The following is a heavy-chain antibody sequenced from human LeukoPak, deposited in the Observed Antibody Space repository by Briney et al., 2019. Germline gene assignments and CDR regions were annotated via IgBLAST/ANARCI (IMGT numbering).Heavy chain of an antibody. V-gene: IGHV3-7*03. D-gene: IGHD3-22*01. Sequence: GGSLRLSCAASGFTFSDYWMTWVRQAPGKGLEWVANMKEDGREEYYVDSVQGRFTISRDISENTVYLQMNSLRSEDSAVYYCARDLRVYYDGSGCFWGQGTLVTVSS. CDR1: GFTFSDYW. CDR3: ARDLRVYYDGSGCF. J-gene: IGHJ4*02. CDR2: MKEDGREE.